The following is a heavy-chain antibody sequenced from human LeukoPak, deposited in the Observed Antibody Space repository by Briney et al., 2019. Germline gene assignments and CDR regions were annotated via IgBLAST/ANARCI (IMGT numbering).Heavy chain of an antibody. D-gene: IGHD3-10*01. V-gene: IGHV6-1*01. CDR1: GDSVSSNSAA. Sequence: SQTLSLTCAISGDSVSSNSAAWNWIRQSPSRGLEWLGRTYYRSKWYNDYAVSVKSRITINPDTSKNQFSLQLNSVTPEDTAVYYCARGTTGGSGSYYSWFDPWGQGTLVTVSS. CDR3: ARGTTGGSGSYYSWFDP. J-gene: IGHJ5*02. CDR2: TYYRSKWYN.